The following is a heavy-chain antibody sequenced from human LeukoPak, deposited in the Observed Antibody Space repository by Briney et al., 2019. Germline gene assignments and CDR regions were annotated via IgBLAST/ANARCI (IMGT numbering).Heavy chain of an antibody. CDR1: GFTPSHFW. CDR2: ISGSGGAT. V-gene: IGHV3-23*01. CDR3: GKYLQTSVGANDY. J-gene: IGHJ4*02. Sequence: GGSLRLSCEVSGFTPSHFWMHWVRQAPGKGLEWVSVISGSGGATFYGDSVQGRFTISRDNSRDTLYLQMNSLTAEDTAVYYCGKYLQTSVGANDYWGQGTLVTVSS. D-gene: IGHD1-26*01.